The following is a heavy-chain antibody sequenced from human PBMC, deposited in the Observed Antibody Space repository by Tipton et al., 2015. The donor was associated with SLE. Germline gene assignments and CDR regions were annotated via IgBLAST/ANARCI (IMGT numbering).Heavy chain of an antibody. CDR2: IHYSVGT. CDR1: GYSISSGYY. V-gene: IGHV4-38-2*01. D-gene: IGHD6-13*01. J-gene: IGHJ5*02. Sequence: TLSLTCAVSGYSISSGYYWGWIRQPPGKGLEWIGSIHYSVGTYYNPSLKSRVTISVDTSKNQFSLKVSSVTAADTAVYYCARRDGYSSIWNWFDPWGQGTLVTVSS. CDR3: ARRDGYSSIWNWFDP.